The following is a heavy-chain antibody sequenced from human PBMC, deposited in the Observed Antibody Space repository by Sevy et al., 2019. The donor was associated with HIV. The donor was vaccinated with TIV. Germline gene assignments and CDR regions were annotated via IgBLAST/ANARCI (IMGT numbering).Heavy chain of an antibody. D-gene: IGHD2-15*01. CDR2: ISSSSSYT. CDR3: AREAATHYYYYGMDV. CDR1: GFTFSDYY. V-gene: IGHV3-11*06. J-gene: IGHJ6*02. Sequence: GESLKISCAASGFTFSDYYMSWIRQAPGKGLEWVSYISSSSSYTNYADSVKGRFTISRDNAKNSLYLQMNGLRAEDTAVYYCAREAATHYYYYGMDVWGQGTTVTVSS.